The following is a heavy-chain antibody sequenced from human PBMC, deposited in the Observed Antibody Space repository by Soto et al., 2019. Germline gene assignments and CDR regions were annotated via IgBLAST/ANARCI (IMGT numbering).Heavy chain of an antibody. D-gene: IGHD6-19*01. CDR3: ARGFGWLDY. J-gene: IGHJ4*02. V-gene: IGHV3-64*01. Sequence: EVQLVESGGGLVQPGGSLRLSCAASGFTVSSNYMTWVRQAPGKGLEYVSAISSNGGSTYYANSVKGRFTISRDNSKNTLYLQMGSLGAEDMAVYYCARGFGWLDYWGQGTLVTVSS. CDR2: ISSNGGST. CDR1: GFTVSSNY.